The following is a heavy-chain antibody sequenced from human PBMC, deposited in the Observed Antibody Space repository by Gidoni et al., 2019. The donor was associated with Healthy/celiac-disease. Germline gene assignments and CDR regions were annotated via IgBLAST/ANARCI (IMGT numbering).Heavy chain of an antibody. CDR3: AHLKYRSSWYEREAFDI. J-gene: IGHJ3*02. CDR1: GFSLSTSGVG. V-gene: IGHV2-5*02. D-gene: IGHD6-13*01. Sequence: QITLKESGPTRVKPTQTLTLTCTFSGFSLSTSGVGVGWIRQPPGKALEWLALIYWDDDKRYSPSRKSRLTITTDTSKNQVVLTMTNMDPVDTATYYCAHLKYRSSWYEREAFDIWGQGTMVTVSS. CDR2: IYWDDDK.